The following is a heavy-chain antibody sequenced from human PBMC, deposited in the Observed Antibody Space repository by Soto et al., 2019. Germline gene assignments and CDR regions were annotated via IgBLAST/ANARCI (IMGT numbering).Heavy chain of an antibody. CDR2: IYCADDK. Sequence: QITLKESGPTLVKPTQTLTLTCTFSGFSLSTSGVVVGWIRQPPGKALEWLALIYCADDKRYSPSRKSRLTKTKDTSKNQVFLTMTNMDPVDTATYYCAQSPLYYGDYRDPLDYWGQGTLVTVSS. V-gene: IGHV2-5*02. J-gene: IGHJ4*02. CDR1: GFSLSTSGVV. D-gene: IGHD4-17*01. CDR3: AQSPLYYGDYRDPLDY.